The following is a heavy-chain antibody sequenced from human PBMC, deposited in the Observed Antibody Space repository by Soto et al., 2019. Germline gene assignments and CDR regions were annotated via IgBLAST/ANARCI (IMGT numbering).Heavy chain of an antibody. V-gene: IGHV3-48*01. D-gene: IGHD3-3*01. Sequence: EVQLVESGGGLVQPGGSLRLSCAASGFTFSSYSMNWVRQAPGKGLEWVSYISSSSSTIYYADSVKGRFTISRDNAKNSLYLQTNSLRAEDTAVYYCGRTILEAQQNWFDPWGQGTLVTASS. J-gene: IGHJ5*02. CDR1: GFTFSSYS. CDR3: GRTILEAQQNWFDP. CDR2: ISSSSSTI.